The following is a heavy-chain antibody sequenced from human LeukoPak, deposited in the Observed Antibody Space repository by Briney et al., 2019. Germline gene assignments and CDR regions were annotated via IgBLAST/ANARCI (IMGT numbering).Heavy chain of an antibody. CDR3: AKGDDYGANTRLPKYNWFDP. D-gene: IGHD4-23*01. J-gene: IGHJ5*02. CDR1: GFTFSSYA. V-gene: IGHV3-30*02. Sequence: GGSLRLSCAASGFTFSSYAMHWVRQAPGKGLEWVAFIRYDGNNKNYADSAKGRFTISRDNSKDTLYLQMNSLRAEDTAVYYCAKGDDYGANTRLPKYNWFDPWGQGTLGTVSS. CDR2: IRYDGNNK.